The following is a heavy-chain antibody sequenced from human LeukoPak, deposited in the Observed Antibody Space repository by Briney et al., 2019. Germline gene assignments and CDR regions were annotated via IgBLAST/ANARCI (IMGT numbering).Heavy chain of an antibody. CDR1: GGSFSGYY. D-gene: IGHD3-10*01. CDR3: VRAPVLLWFGGFDY. Sequence: SETLSLTCAVYGGSFSGYYWSWIRQPPGKGLEWIGEINHSGSTNYNPSLKSRVTISVDTSKNQFSLKLSSVTAADTAVYYCVRAPVLLWFGGFDYWGQGTLVTVSS. V-gene: IGHV4-34*01. J-gene: IGHJ4*02. CDR2: INHSGST.